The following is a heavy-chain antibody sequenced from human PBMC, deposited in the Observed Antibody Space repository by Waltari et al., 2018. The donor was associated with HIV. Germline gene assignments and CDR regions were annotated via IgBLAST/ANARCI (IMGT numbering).Heavy chain of an antibody. J-gene: IGHJ6*02. CDR3: AKDQGGYYCGGDCYSGYYYYGMDV. CDR2: IWYDGSNK. Sequence: QVQLVESGGGVVQPGRSLRLSCAASGFTFSSYGMHWVRQAQGKGLEWVAVIWYDGSNKYFADSVKGRFTISRDNSKNTLYLQMNSLRADDTAMYYCAKDQGGYYCGGDCYSGYYYYGMDVWGQGTTVTVSS. D-gene: IGHD2-21*02. V-gene: IGHV3-30*18. CDR1: GFTFSSYG.